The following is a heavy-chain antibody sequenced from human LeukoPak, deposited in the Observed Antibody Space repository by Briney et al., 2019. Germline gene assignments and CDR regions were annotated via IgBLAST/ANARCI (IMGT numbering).Heavy chain of an antibody. CDR3: ARVGHGILTGPHPDYYYYYGMDV. CDR2: IIPIFGTA. Sequence: GASVKVSCKASGGTFSSYAISWVRQAPGQGLEWMGGIIPIFGTANYAQKFQGRVTITADESTSTAYMELSSLRSEDTAVYYCARVGHGILTGPHPDYYYYYGMDVWGQGTTVTVSS. D-gene: IGHD3-9*01. CDR1: GGTFSSYA. J-gene: IGHJ6*02. V-gene: IGHV1-69*13.